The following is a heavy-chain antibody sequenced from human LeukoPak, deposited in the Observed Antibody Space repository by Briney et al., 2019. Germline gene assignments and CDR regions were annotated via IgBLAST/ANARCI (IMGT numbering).Heavy chain of an antibody. CDR2: INHSGST. V-gene: IGHV4-34*01. Sequence: SETLSLTCAVYGGSFSGYYWSWIRQPPGKGLEWIGEINHSGSTNYNPSLKSRVTISVDTSKNQFSLKLSSVTAADTAVYYCARGRGWIQLWLRSWFDPWGQGTLVTVSS. D-gene: IGHD5-18*01. J-gene: IGHJ5*02. CDR3: ARGRGWIQLWLRSWFDP. CDR1: GGSFSGYY.